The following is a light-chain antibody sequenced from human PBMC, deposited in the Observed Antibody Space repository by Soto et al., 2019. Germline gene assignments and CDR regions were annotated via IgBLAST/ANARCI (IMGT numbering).Light chain of an antibody. CDR1: QSVISN. Sequence: IVMTQSPATLSLSPGERETLSCRARQSVISNVAWYQQKPGQAPMLLIYGASTRVTGISSRFCGRGSGTEFILTTGSLQCADWGVYYCQQYINWLPITVGQGTLLDIK. CDR3: QQYINWLPIT. CDR2: GAS. V-gene: IGKV3-15*01. J-gene: IGKJ5*01.